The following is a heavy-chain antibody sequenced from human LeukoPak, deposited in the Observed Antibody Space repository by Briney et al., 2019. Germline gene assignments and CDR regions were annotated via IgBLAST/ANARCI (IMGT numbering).Heavy chain of an antibody. V-gene: IGHV1-69*13. CDR2: IIPIFGTA. J-gene: IGHJ5*02. CDR1: GGTFSSYA. CDR3: ARGRRFLEWLNWFDP. Sequence: SVKVSCKASGGTFSSYAISWVRQAPGQGLEWMGGIIPIFGTANYAQKFQGRVTITADESTSTAYMELSSLRSEDTAVYYCARGRRFLEWLNWFDPWGQGTLVTVSS. D-gene: IGHD3-3*01.